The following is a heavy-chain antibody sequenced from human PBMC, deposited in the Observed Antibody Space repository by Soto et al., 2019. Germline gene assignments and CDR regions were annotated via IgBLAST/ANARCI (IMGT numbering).Heavy chain of an antibody. J-gene: IGHJ3*02. Sequence: ASVKVSCKASGYTFTSYGISWVRQATGQDFEWMGIMNPNSGNTSYAQKFQGRVTMTSDTSTSTVYMELSSLRSEDTAVYYCAREPLYYYDSSGPNDAFDIWGQGTMVTVSS. CDR2: MNPNSGNT. D-gene: IGHD3-22*01. CDR1: GYTFTSYG. CDR3: AREPLYYYDSSGPNDAFDI. V-gene: IGHV1-8*02.